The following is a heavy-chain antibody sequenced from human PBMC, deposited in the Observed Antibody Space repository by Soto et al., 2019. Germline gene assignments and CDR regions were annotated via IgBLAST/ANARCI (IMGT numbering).Heavy chain of an antibody. CDR3: ARGGRLWFGELYFDY. Sequence: QVQLQQWGAGLLKPSETLSLTCAVYGGSFSGYYWSWIRQPPGKGLEWIGEINHSGSTNYNPSLKSRVTISVDTSKNQFSLKLSSVTAADTAVYYCARGGRLWFGELYFDYWGQGTLVTVSS. V-gene: IGHV4-34*01. D-gene: IGHD3-10*01. CDR1: GGSFSGYY. J-gene: IGHJ4*02. CDR2: INHSGST.